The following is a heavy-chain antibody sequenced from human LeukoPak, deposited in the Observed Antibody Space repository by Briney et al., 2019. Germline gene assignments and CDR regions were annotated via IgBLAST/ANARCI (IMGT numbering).Heavy chain of an antibody. J-gene: IGHJ4*02. V-gene: IGHV3-48*01. CDR2: ISSSSSTI. CDR1: GFTFSSYS. Sequence: GGSLRLSCAASGFTFSSYSMNWVRQAPGKGLEWVSYISSSSSTIYYADSVKGRFTISRDNAKNSLYLQMNSLRAEDTAVYYCARDFLGYCSSTSCWGQGTLVTVSS. D-gene: IGHD2-2*01. CDR3: ARDFLGYCSSTSC.